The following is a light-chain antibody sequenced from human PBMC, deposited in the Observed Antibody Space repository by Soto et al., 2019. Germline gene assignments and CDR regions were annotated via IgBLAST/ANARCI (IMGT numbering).Light chain of an antibody. CDR3: QQRNSYSIT. CDR1: QGLSNY. Sequence: DIQLTQSPSFLSASVGDRVTITCRASQGLSNYLAWYQQKPGKAPNLLIHDASTLQSGVPSRFSGSGSGTEFTLTISSLQPEDFATYYCQQRNSYSITFGQGTRLEIK. V-gene: IGKV1-9*01. J-gene: IGKJ5*01. CDR2: DAS.